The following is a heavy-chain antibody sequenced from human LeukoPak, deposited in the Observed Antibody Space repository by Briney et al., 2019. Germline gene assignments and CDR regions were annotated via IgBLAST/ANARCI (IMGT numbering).Heavy chain of an antibody. D-gene: IGHD2-2*01. V-gene: IGHV4-34*01. CDR1: GGSFSGYY. CDR2: INHSGST. Sequence: SSETLSLTCAVYGGSFSGYYWSWIRQPPGKGLEWIGEINHSGSTNYNPSLKSRVTISVDTSKNQFSLKLSSVTAADTAVYYCARETRCSSTSCPPGDVWGQGTTVTVSS. J-gene: IGHJ6*02. CDR3: ARETRCSSTSCPPGDV.